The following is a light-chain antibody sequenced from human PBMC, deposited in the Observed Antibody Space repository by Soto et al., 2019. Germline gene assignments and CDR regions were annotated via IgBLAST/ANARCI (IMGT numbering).Light chain of an antibody. CDR3: QQYDNLPVT. CDR1: QDISNY. V-gene: IGKV1-33*01. Sequence: DIQMTQSPSSLSASVGDRVTITCQASQDISNYINWYQQKEGNAPNLLIYDASTLHSGVPPRFSASGSGKHFTFIISSLQAEDIGTYYCQQYDNLPVTFGGGTKVEIK. CDR2: DAS. J-gene: IGKJ4*01.